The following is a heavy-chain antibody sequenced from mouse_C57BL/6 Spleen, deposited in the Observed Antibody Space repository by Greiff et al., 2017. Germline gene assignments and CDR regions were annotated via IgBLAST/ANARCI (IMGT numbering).Heavy chain of an antibody. Sequence: VQLKESGTVLARPGASVKMSCKTSGYTFTSYWMHWVKQRPGPGLEWIGAIYPGNSDTSYNQKFKGKAKLTAVTSASTAYMELSSLTNEDSAVYDCTKSLITTVVEDFDYWGQGTTLTVSS. D-gene: IGHD1-1*01. CDR1: GYTFTSYW. CDR3: TKSLITTVVEDFDY. CDR2: IYPGNSDT. J-gene: IGHJ2*01. V-gene: IGHV1-5*01.